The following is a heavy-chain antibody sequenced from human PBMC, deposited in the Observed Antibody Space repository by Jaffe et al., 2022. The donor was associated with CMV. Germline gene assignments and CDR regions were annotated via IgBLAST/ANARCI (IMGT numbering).Heavy chain of an antibody. D-gene: IGHD3-16*02. CDR3: AREGSSRHDYVWGSYPVHFDY. CDR1: GGSVSSASYY. J-gene: IGHJ4*02. Sequence: QVQLQESGPGLVKPSETLSLTCTVSGGSVSSASYYWSWFRQPPGKGLEWIGRIYYNGRTIYNPSLKSRVIISVATSKNQFSMNLNSVTAADTAVYYCAREGSSRHDYVWGSYPVHFDYWGQGTLVSVSS. CDR2: IYYNGRT. V-gene: IGHV4-61*01.